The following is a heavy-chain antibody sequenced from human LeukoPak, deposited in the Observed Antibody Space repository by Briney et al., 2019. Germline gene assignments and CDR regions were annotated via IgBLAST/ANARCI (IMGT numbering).Heavy chain of an antibody. Sequence: SETLSLTGAVYGGSFSGYYWSWIRQPPGKGLEWIGEISHSGSTNYNPSLKSRVIISVDTSKNQFSLKLSSVTAADTAVYYCARMGAVALSPIDYWGQGTLVTVSS. CDR3: ARMGAVALSPIDY. D-gene: IGHD6-19*01. CDR2: ISHSGST. V-gene: IGHV4-34*01. CDR1: GGSFSGYY. J-gene: IGHJ4*02.